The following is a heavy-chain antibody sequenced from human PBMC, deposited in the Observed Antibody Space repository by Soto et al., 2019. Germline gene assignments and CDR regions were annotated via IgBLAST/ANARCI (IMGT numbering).Heavy chain of an antibody. Sequence: SETLSLTCTVSGGSISSGGYYWSWIRQHPGKGLEWIGYIYYSGSTYYNPSLKSRVTISVDTSKNQFSLKLSSVTAADTAVYYCARVPRNYDFWSGYYGNWFDLWGQGTLVTVSS. CDR1: GGSISSGGYY. J-gene: IGHJ5*02. D-gene: IGHD3-3*01. CDR2: IYYSGST. CDR3: ARVPRNYDFWSGYYGNWFDL. V-gene: IGHV4-31*03.